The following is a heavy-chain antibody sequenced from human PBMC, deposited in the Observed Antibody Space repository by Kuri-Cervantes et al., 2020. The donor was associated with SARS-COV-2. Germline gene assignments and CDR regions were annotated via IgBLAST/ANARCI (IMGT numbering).Heavy chain of an antibody. Sequence: ASVKVSCKASGYTFTSYGISWVRQAPGQGLEWMGWISAYNGNTNYAQKLQGRVIMTTDTSTSTAYMELRSLRSDDTAVDYCSRDLTMGRGVIQPLDFWGQGTLVTVSS. V-gene: IGHV1-18*01. CDR2: ISAYNGNT. CDR1: GYTFTSYG. CDR3: SRDLTMGRGVIQPLDF. D-gene: IGHD3-10*01. J-gene: IGHJ4*02.